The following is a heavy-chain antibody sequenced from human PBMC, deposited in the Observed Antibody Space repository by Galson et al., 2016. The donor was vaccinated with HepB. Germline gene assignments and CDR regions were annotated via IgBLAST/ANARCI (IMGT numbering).Heavy chain of an antibody. CDR2: MSHDGSHI. CDR1: GFTFSNYG. Sequence: SLRLSCAASGFTFSNYGMHWIRQAPGKGLEWVAVMSHDGSHIFCVDSVKGRFTISRDNAKNTLYLQMNSLRAEDTAVYYCARGGSRPIDYWGQGTLVTVSS. D-gene: IGHD1-26*01. J-gene: IGHJ4*02. V-gene: IGHV3-30*03. CDR3: ARGGSRPIDY.